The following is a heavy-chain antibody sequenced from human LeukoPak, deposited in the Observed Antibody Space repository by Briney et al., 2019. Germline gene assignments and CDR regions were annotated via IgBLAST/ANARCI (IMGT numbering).Heavy chain of an antibody. CDR2: INQDGSEK. CDR3: ARAVRETDY. J-gene: IGHJ4*02. Sequence: GGSLRLSCSASGFTFSRFRISWVRQAPGKGLEWVANINQDGSEKYYVDSVKGRFNISRDNAKNSLYLQMNSLRAEDTAVYYCARAVRETDYWGQGTLVTVSS. CDR1: GFTFSRFR. D-gene: IGHD5-24*01. V-gene: IGHV3-7*01.